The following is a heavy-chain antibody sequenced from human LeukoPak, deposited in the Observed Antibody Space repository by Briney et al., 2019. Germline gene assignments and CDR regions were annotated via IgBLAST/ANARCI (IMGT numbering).Heavy chain of an antibody. Sequence: GGSLRLSCAASGFTFSSYGMHWVRQAPGKGLEWVAVIWYDGSNKFYADSVKGRFTISRDNSKNTLYLQMNSLRAEDTAVYYCARLVSSGWSFFDYWGQGTLVTVSS. J-gene: IGHJ4*02. CDR3: ARLVSSGWSFFDY. CDR2: IWYDGSNK. V-gene: IGHV3-33*01. D-gene: IGHD6-19*01. CDR1: GFTFSSYG.